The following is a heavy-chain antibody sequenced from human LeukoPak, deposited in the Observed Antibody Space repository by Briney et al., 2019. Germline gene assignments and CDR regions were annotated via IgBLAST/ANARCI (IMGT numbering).Heavy chain of an antibody. D-gene: IGHD2-2*01. CDR2: IYHSGST. CDR1: GGSISSSNW. Sequence: PSGTLSLTCAVSGGSISSSNWWSWVRQPPGKGLEWIGEIYHSGSTNYNPSLKSRVTISVDKSKNQFSLKLSSVTAADTAVYYCAGTIVVVPAAIRNDAFDIWGQGTMVTVSS. V-gene: IGHV4-4*02. J-gene: IGHJ3*02. CDR3: AGTIVVVPAAIRNDAFDI.